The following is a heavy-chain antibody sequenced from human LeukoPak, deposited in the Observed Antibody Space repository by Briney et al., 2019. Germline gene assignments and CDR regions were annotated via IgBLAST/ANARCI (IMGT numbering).Heavy chain of an antibody. CDR2: ISAYNGNT. Sequence: ASVKVSCKASGYTFTSYDINWVRQAPGQGLEWMGWISAYNGNTNYAQKLQGRVTMTTDTSTSTAYMELRSLRSDDTAVYYCARDNSPCSGGSCYSTYWGQGTLVTVSS. CDR3: ARDNSPCSGGSCYSTY. D-gene: IGHD2-15*01. CDR1: GYTFTSYD. V-gene: IGHV1-18*01. J-gene: IGHJ4*02.